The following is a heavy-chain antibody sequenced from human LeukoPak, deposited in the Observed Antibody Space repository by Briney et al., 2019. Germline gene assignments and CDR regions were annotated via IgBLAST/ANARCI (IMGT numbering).Heavy chain of an antibody. J-gene: IGHJ4*02. CDR1: GFTFSSYS. Sequence: PGGSLRLSCAASGFTFSSYSMNWVRQAPGKGLEWVSSISSSSSYIYYADSVKGRFTISRDNAKNSLYLQMNSLRDEDTAVYYCARKVVPAAIWYYFDYWGQATLVTVSS. V-gene: IGHV3-21*01. CDR3: ARKVVPAAIWYYFDY. D-gene: IGHD2-2*01. CDR2: ISSSSSYI.